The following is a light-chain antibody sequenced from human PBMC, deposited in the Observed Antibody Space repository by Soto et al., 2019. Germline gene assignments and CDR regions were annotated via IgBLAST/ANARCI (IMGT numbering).Light chain of an antibody. V-gene: IGKV1-5*03. J-gene: IGKJ1*01. CDR1: QSITSW. Sequence: DIQMTQSPSTLSASVGDRVTITCRASQSITSWLAWYQQKPGKAPKLLIYKASSLESGVPSRFSGSGSGTEFTLTISSLQPDDLETYYCQQYNSYSRTFVQGTKGEIK. CDR2: KAS. CDR3: QQYNSYSRT.